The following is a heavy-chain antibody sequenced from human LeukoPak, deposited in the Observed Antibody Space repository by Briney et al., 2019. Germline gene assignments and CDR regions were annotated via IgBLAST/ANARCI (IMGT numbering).Heavy chain of an antibody. CDR3: AREGFPAAYDY. J-gene: IGHJ4*02. V-gene: IGHV3-21*01. D-gene: IGHD2-15*01. CDR1: GFTFSSST. CDR2: ISSTSSYI. Sequence: RGCLRLSCAASGFTFSSSTMNWVRQAPGKWLGWVSSISSTSSYIYYADSVKGRFTISRDNAKNLLYLQMNSLRAEDTAVYYCAREGFPAAYDYWGQGTLVTVSS.